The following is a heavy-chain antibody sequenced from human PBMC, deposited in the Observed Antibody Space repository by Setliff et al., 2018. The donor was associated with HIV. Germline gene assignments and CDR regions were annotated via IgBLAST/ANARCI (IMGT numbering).Heavy chain of an antibody. CDR2: INPSEST. Sequence: PSETLSLTCAVYGGSFSNHYWTWIRQPPGKGLEWIWEINPSESTHYNPSLKSRVAISVDTSKNQFSLILTSVTAADTAVYYCARGGDWTLDYWGRGSLVTVSS. V-gene: IGHV4-34*01. CDR3: ARGGDWTLDY. J-gene: IGHJ4*02. CDR1: GGSFSNHY. D-gene: IGHD2-21*02.